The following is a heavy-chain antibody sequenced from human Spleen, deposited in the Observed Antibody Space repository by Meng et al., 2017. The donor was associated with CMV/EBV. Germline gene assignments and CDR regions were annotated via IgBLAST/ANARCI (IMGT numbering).Heavy chain of an antibody. V-gene: IGHV4-59*01. J-gene: IGHJ4*02. D-gene: IGHD6-13*01. Sequence: ESLKISCAASGFTFSSYWMSWIRQPPGKGLEWIGYIYYSGSTNYNPSLKSRVTISVDTSKNQFSLKLSSVTAADTAVYYCARVRVRAGYSSSWYVDYFDYWGQGTLVTVSS. CDR3: ARVRVRAGYSSSWYVDYFDY. CDR2: IYYSGST. CDR1: GFTFSSYW.